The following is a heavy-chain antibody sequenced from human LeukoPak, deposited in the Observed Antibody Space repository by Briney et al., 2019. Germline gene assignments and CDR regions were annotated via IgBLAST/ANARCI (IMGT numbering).Heavy chain of an antibody. J-gene: IGHJ4*02. CDR1: GFTFSSYS. Sequence: GGSLRLSCAASGFTFSSYSMNWVRQAPGKGLEWVSSISSSSSYIYHADSVKGRFTISRDNAKNSLYLQMNSLRAEDTAVYYCARDRHHRFGELFPWGQGTRVTVPS. D-gene: IGHD3-10*01. CDR2: ISSSSSYI. CDR3: ARDRHHRFGELFP. V-gene: IGHV3-21*01.